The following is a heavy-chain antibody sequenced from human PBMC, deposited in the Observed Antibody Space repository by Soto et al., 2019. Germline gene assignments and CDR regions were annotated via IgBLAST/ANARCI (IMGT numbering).Heavy chain of an antibody. J-gene: IGHJ1*01. D-gene: IGHD6-13*01. CDR1: GFTFDDYA. Sequence: EVQLGESEGGLVQPGRSLRLSCAASGFTFDDYAMHWVRQAPVKGLEWVSGISWNSGSIGYADSVKGRFTISRDNAKNSLYLQMNSLRAEDTALYYCAKDSSSWYAYFQHWGQGTLVTVSS. CDR3: AKDSSSWYAYFQH. CDR2: ISWNSGSI. V-gene: IGHV3-9*01.